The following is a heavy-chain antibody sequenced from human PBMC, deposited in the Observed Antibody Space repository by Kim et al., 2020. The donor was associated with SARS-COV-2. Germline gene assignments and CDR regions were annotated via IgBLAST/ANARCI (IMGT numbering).Heavy chain of an antibody. D-gene: IGHD3-22*01. CDR1: GFTFSSYA. Sequence: GGSLRLSCAASGFTFSSYAMSWVRQAPGKGLEWVSAISGSGGSTYYADSVKGRFTISRDNSKNTLYLQMNSLRAVDTAVYYCATGERITMIVVVSVFDYWGQGTLVTVSS. CDR3: ATGERITMIVVVSVFDY. J-gene: IGHJ4*02. V-gene: IGHV3-23*01. CDR2: ISGSGGST.